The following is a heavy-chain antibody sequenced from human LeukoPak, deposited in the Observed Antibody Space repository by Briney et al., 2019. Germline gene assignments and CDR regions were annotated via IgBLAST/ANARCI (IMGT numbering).Heavy chain of an antibody. CDR2: INSDGSST. D-gene: IGHD2-2*01. V-gene: IGHV3-74*01. J-gene: IGHJ6*03. CDR1: GFTFSSYW. Sequence: PGGSLRLSCAASGFTFSSYWMHWVRQAPGKGLVWVSRINSDGSSTSYADSVKGRFTISRDNAKNTLYLQMNSLRAEDTAVYYCARDRQDIVVVPAAAKIYYYYYMDVWGKGTTVTVSS. CDR3: ARDRQDIVVVPAAAKIYYYYYMDV.